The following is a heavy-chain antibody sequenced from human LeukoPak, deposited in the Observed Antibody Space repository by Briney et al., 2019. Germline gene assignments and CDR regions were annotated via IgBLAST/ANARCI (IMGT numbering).Heavy chain of an antibody. D-gene: IGHD1-1*01. CDR3: AREKMEVGYYGLDV. Sequence: SVTVSCKASGGTFDNSAINWVRQAPGQGLEWMGRIIPSLNIPNYAQKLQGRVTIAADKSTSTAYMELSSLRSDDTAVYYCAREKMEVGYYGLDVWGQGTTVTVSS. CDR2: IIPSLNIP. CDR1: GGTFDNSA. J-gene: IGHJ6*02. V-gene: IGHV1-69*04.